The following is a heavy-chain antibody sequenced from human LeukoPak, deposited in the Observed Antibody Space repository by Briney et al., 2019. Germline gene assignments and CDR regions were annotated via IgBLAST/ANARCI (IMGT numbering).Heavy chain of an antibody. D-gene: IGHD3-22*01. CDR1: GYIFSSYG. CDR3: ARKPGTSSALYYFDY. J-gene: IGHJ4*02. CDR2: ISAYNGNT. V-gene: IGHV1-18*01. Sequence: ASVKVSCTASGYIFSSYGITWVRQATGQGLEWMGWISAYNGNTNYAQRLQGRVTMTTDTSTNTAYMELTSLKSDDTAVYYCARKPGTSSALYYFDYWGQGTLVTVSS.